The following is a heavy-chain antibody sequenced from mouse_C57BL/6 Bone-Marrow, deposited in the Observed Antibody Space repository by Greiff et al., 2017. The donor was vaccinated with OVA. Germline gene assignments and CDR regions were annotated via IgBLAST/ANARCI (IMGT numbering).Heavy chain of an antibody. Sequence: QVQLQQPGAELVKPGASVKLSCKASGYTFTSYWMQWVKQRPGQGLAWIGKIDPSDSYTNYNQKFKGQATLTGDPSSSTAYMQLSSLTSEDSAVYYCANLITTGGALFDYWGQGTTLTVSS. D-gene: IGHD1-1*01. CDR3: ANLITTGGALFDY. J-gene: IGHJ2*01. CDR1: GYTFTSYW. CDR2: IDPSDSYT. V-gene: IGHV1-50*01.